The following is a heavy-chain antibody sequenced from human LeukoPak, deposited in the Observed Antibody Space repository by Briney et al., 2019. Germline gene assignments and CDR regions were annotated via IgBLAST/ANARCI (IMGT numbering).Heavy chain of an antibody. J-gene: IGHJ6*02. CDR2: INEGGSEK. CDR3: AVGATTFYYGMDV. V-gene: IGHV3-7*01. CDR1: GFIFSNYW. Sequence: GGSLRLSCAASGFIFSNYWMSWVRQAPGKGLEWVANINEGGSEKYYVDSLKGRFTISRDNAKNSLYLQMNSLRAEDTAIYYCAVGATTFYYGMDVWGQGTTVTVSS. D-gene: IGHD1-26*01.